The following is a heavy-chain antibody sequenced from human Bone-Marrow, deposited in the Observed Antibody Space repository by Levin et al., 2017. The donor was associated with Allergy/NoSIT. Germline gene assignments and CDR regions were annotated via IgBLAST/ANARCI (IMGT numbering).Heavy chain of an antibody. V-gene: IGHV1-8*01. D-gene: IGHD5-12*01. CDR1: GYTFTSFD. J-gene: IGHJ4*02. Sequence: GESLKISCKTSGYTFTSFDINWVRQATGQGLEWMGWMYPNSDNAGYAQKFQGRVTMTRNTSISTAYMELSSLRSEDTAVYYCARGELGSGYLFDYWGQGTLVTVSS. CDR3: ARGELGSGYLFDY. CDR2: MYPNSDNA.